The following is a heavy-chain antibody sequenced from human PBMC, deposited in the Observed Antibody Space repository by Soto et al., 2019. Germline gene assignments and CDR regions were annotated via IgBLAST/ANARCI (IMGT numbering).Heavy chain of an antibody. CDR3: ARWYYDFWSGYYTDYYYYMDV. CDR1: GFTFSSYS. V-gene: IGHV3-21*01. J-gene: IGHJ6*03. CDR2: ISSSSSYI. D-gene: IGHD3-3*01. Sequence: EVQLVESGGGLAKPGGSLRLSCAASGFTFSSYSMNWVRQAPGKGLEWVSSISSSSSYIYYADSVKGRFTISRDNAKNSLYLQMNILRAEDTAVYYCARWYYDFWSGYYTDYYYYMDVWGKGTTFTVSS.